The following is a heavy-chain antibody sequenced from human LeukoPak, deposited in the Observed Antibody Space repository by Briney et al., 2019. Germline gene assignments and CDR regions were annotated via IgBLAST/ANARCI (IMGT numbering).Heavy chain of an antibody. CDR3: ARDSFGGYYYGSGGPSYYFDY. Sequence: GGSLRLSCAASGFTFSSYWMSWVRQAPGKGLEWVANIKQDGSEKYYVDSVKGRFTISRDNAKNSLYLQMNSLRAEDTAVYYCARDSFGGYYYGSGGPSYYFDYWGQGTLVTVSS. V-gene: IGHV3-7*01. CDR2: IKQDGSEK. J-gene: IGHJ4*02. CDR1: GFTFSSYW. D-gene: IGHD3-10*01.